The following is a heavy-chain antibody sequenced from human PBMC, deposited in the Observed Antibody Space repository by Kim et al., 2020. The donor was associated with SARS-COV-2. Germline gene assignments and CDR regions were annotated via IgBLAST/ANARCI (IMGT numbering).Heavy chain of an antibody. CDR2: ISSSSSYI. V-gene: IGHV3-21*01. CDR1: GFTFSSYS. D-gene: IGHD2-2*01. J-gene: IGHJ4*02. Sequence: GGSLRLSCAASGFTFSSYSMNWVRQAPGKGLEWVSSISSSSSYIYYADSVKGRFTISRDNAKNSLYLQMNSLRAEDTAVYYCARGLPDVVVPAAISAESQSNFDYWGQGTLVTVSS. CDR3: ARGLPDVVVPAAISAESQSNFDY.